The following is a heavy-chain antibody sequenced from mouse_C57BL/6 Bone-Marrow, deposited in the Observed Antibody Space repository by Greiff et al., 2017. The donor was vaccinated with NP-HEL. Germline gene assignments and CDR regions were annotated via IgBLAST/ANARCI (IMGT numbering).Heavy chain of an antibody. J-gene: IGHJ3*01. CDR1: GYTFTSYG. CDR2: IYPRSGNT. D-gene: IGHD2-3*01. Sequence: QVQLQQSGAELARPGASVKLSCKASGYTFTSYGISWVTQRTGQGLEWIGEIYPRSGNTYYNEKFKGKATLTADKSSSTAYMELRSLTSEDSAVYFCARWRIYDGYYVVAYWGQGTLVTVSA. CDR3: ARWRIYDGYYVVAY. V-gene: IGHV1-81*01.